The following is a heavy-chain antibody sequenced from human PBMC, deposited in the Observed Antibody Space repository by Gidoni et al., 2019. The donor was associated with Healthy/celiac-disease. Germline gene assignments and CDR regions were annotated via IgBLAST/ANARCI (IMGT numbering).Heavy chain of an antibody. CDR3: ARGQGYSTVDY. D-gene: IGHD6-13*01. J-gene: IGHJ4*02. CDR1: GGSFSGYY. CDR2: INHSGST. V-gene: IGHV4-34*01. Sequence: QVQLQQWGAGLLTPSETLSLTCAVYGGSFSGYYWSWIRQPPGKGLEWIGEINHSGSTNYNPSLKSRVTISVDTSKNQFSMKLSSVTAADTAVYYCARGQGYSTVDYWGQGTLVTVSS.